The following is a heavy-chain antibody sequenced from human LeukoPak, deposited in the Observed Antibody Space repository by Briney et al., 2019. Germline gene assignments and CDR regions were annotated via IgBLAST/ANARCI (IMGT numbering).Heavy chain of an antibody. J-gene: IGHJ4*02. CDR3: ARVNPTGYGSPVDY. CDR2: IYHSGST. Sequence: SETLSLTCAVYNGSFSGYHWSWIRQPPGKGLEWIGYIYHSGSTYYNPSLKSRVTISVDRSKNQFSLKLSSVTAADTAVYYCARVNPTGYGSPVDYWGQGTLVTVSS. V-gene: IGHV4-30-2*01. D-gene: IGHD1-26*01. CDR1: NGSFSGYH.